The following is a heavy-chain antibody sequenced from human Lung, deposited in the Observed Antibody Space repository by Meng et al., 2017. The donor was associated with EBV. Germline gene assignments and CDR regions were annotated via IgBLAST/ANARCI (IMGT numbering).Heavy chain of an antibody. CDR3: AKDQWELLPTTN. CDR1: GFTFSSYA. V-gene: IGHV3-23*04. D-gene: IGHD1-26*01. Sequence: EVQLVESGGXWVQPGGSRRLCCAASGFTFSSYAMSWVRQAPGKGLEWVSAISGSGGSTYYADSVKGRFTISRDNSKNTLYLQMNSLRAEDTAVYYCAKDQWELLPTTNWGQGTLVTVSS. J-gene: IGHJ4*02. CDR2: ISGSGGST.